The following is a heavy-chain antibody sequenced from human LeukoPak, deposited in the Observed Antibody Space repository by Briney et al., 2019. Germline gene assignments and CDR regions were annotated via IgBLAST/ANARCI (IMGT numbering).Heavy chain of an antibody. Sequence: PGGSLRLSCAASGFTFSSYEMNWVRQAPGKGLEWVSYISNGDGTIKYADSVKGRFTISRDNAKNSLYLQMNSLRVEDTAVYYRARVGYSRSWHSGSAFDIWGQGTMVTVSS. V-gene: IGHV3-48*03. CDR2: ISNGDGTI. D-gene: IGHD6-13*01. J-gene: IGHJ3*02. CDR1: GFTFSSYE. CDR3: ARVGYSRSWHSGSAFDI.